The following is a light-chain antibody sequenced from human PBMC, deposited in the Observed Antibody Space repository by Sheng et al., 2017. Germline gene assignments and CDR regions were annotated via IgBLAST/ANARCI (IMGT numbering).Light chain of an antibody. V-gene: IGKV3-15*01. CDR1: QTVGSN. J-gene: IGKJ4*01. Sequence: EIVMTQSPDILSVSPGERVTLSCRASQTVGSNLAWYQQKAGQAPRLLIYDASTRATDIPARFSGSGSATDFTLTISSLQPEDFATYYCQQFRSYPLSFGGGTRVEV. CDR2: DAS. CDR3: QQFRSYPLS.